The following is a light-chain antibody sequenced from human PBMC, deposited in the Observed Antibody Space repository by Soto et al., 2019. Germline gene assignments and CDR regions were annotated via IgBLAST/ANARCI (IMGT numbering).Light chain of an antibody. CDR2: GAS. V-gene: IGKV3-20*01. CDR3: QQYGSSGT. CDR1: QSVSNNY. Sequence: VLTQSPGTLSLSPGESATLSCRASQSVSNNYLAWYQQKPGQTPRLLIYGASNRATGITDRFSGSGSGTDFTLTISRLEPEDFAVYYCQQYGSSGTVGQGTRWIS. J-gene: IGKJ1*01.